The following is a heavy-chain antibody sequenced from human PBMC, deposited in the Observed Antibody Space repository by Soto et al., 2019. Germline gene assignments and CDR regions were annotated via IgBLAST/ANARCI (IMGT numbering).Heavy chain of an antibody. CDR3: ARDRGVAPPVAGNTHYYCYMDV. Sequence: QDQLVQSGAEVKKPGASVTVSCKASGYSFTNYGITWVRQAPGQGLEWMGWISGFNGNTHYAQKLQGRVTMTTDASTRSAYMERRSLRSDDTAVYYCARDRGVAPPVAGNTHYYCYMDVWGKGTTVTVSS. D-gene: IGHD6-19*01. CDR2: ISGFNGNT. J-gene: IGHJ6*03. V-gene: IGHV1-18*01. CDR1: GYSFTNYG.